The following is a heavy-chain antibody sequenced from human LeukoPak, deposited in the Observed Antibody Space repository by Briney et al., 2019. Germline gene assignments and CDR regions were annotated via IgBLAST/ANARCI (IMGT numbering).Heavy chain of an antibody. CDR1: GRSFSGYY. Sequence: SETLSLTCAVYGRSFSGYYWNWIRQPPGKGLEWIGNIYYSGTINYNPALKSRVNISVDTSKNQFSLNLSSVAAAYTAVYYCARLRALEYFDLWGRGTLVTVSS. D-gene: IGHD3-16*02. J-gene: IGHJ2*01. CDR2: IYYSGTI. V-gene: IGHV4-59*08. CDR3: ARLRALEYFDL.